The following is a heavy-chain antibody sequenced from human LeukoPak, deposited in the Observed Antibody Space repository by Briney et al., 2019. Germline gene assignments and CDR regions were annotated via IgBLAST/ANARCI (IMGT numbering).Heavy chain of an antibody. D-gene: IGHD3-16*02. CDR2: SHPSTGNP. J-gene: IGHJ4*02. CDR1: GYSFTNYA. CDR3: ARAFQSLGGLSLPDY. V-gene: IGHV7-4-1*02. Sequence: GASVKVSCKASGYSFTNYAMNWVRQAPGQGLEWMGWSHPSTGNPTYAQGFTGRFVFSLDTSVSTTYLQISSLKAEGTAVYFCARAFQSLGGLSLPDYWGQGTLLTVSS.